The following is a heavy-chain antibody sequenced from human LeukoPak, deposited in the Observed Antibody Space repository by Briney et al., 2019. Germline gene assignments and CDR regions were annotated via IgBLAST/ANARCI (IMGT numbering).Heavy chain of an antibody. CDR3: ATGYTSGTRIDY. J-gene: IGHJ4*02. CDR2: ISSSSSDI. D-gene: IGHD6-19*01. CDR1: GFTFSAFS. Sequence: GGSLRLSCAAAGFTFSAFSMNWVRQAPGKGLEWVSAISSSSSDIYYTDSVKGRFTISRDNANNFLYLQVSSLRAEDTAVYYCATGYTSGTRIDYWGQGTLVSVSS. V-gene: IGHV3-21*01.